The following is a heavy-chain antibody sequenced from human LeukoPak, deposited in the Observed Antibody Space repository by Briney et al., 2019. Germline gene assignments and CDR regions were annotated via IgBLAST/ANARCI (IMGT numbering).Heavy chain of an antibody. CDR3: ARGRISSGWFAHFDY. CDR2: IYYSGST. Sequence: SETLSLTWTVSGGSISNYYWSWIRQPPGKGLEWIGYIYYSGSTNYNPSLKSRVTISVDTSKSQFSLKLSSVTAADTAVYYCARGRISSGWFAHFDYWGQGTLVTVSS. V-gene: IGHV4-59*01. J-gene: IGHJ4*02. D-gene: IGHD6-19*01. CDR1: GGSISNYY.